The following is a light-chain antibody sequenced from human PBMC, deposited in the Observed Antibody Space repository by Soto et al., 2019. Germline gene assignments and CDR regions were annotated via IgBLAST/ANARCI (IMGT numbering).Light chain of an antibody. CDR1: SSNIGAGYD. CDR3: QSYDSSLSAYV. J-gene: IGLJ1*01. CDR2: VNS. Sequence: QSVLTQPPSLSGVPGQRVTISCTGSSSNIGAGYDVHWYQQLPGTTPKLLIYVNSNRPSGVPDRFSGSKSGTSASLAITGLQADDDADYYCQSYDSSLSAYVFGTGTKLTVL. V-gene: IGLV1-40*01.